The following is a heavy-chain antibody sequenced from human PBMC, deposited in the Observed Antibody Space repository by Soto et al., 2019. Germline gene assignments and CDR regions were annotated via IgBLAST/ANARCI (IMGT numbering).Heavy chain of an antibody. CDR3: TTGAQTAPYYYYYGMDV. CDR1: GYSFTSYW. J-gene: IGHJ6*02. V-gene: IGHV5-10-1*01. Sequence: GESLKISCKGSGYSFTSYWISWVRQMPGKGLEWMGRIDPSDSYTNYSPSFQGHVTISADKTISTAYLQWSSLKASDTAVYYCTTGAQTAPYYYYYGMDVWGQGTTVTVSS. CDR2: IDPSDSYT.